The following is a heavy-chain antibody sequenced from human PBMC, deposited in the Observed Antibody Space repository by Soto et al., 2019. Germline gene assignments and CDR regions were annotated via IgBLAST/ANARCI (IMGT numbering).Heavy chain of an antibody. D-gene: IGHD5-18*01. CDR3: ARDHSLERGYSYFGGYYYYYGMDV. CDR1: GGSVSSGSYY. J-gene: IGHJ6*02. CDR2: IYYSGST. V-gene: IGHV4-61*01. Sequence: KASETLSLTCTVSGGSVSSGSYYWSWIRPPPGKGLEWIGYIYYSGSTNYNPALKSRVTISVDTSKNQFSLKLSSVTAADTAVYYCARDHSLERGYSYFGGYYYYYGMDVWCQGTTVTVSS.